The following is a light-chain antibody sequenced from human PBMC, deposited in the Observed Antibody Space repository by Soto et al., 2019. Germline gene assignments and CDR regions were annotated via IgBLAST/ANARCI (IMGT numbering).Light chain of an antibody. Sequence: EIVLTQSPGTLSLSPGERATLSCRASQTVFNRNLAWYQQKPGQAPKLLIYGASGRAAGIPDRFSGSGSETDFILTISRLEPEDFAVYYCQQYGNSPLSFGGGTMVDIK. CDR2: GAS. CDR3: QQYGNSPLS. V-gene: IGKV3-20*01. CDR1: QTVFNRN. J-gene: IGKJ4*01.